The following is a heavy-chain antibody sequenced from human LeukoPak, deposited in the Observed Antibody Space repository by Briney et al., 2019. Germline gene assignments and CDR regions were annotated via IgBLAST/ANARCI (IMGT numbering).Heavy chain of an antibody. D-gene: IGHD5-18*01. CDR1: GFTFSTFA. CDR3: AKDRGYSYGISEY. Sequence: GGFLRLSCVASGFTFSTFAMNWVRQAPGKGLEWVSTISETGRSTYYADSVKGQFTISRDNSKNTLYLQMNSLRAKDTAVYYCAKDRGYSYGISEYWGQGTLVTVSS. J-gene: IGHJ4*02. V-gene: IGHV3-23*01. CDR2: ISETGRST.